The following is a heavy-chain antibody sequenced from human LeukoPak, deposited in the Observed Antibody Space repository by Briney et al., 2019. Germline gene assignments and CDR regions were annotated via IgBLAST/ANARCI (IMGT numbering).Heavy chain of an antibody. CDR3: ARWRYCSCGSCYRGLGWFDP. CDR1: GGTFSSYA. CDR2: IIPIFGTA. Sequence: ASVKVSCKASGGTFSSYAISWVRQAPAQGLEWMGGIIPIFGTANYAQKFQGRVTITADESTSTAYMELRSLRSDDTAVYYCARWRYCSCGSCYRGLGWFDPWGQGTLVTVSS. D-gene: IGHD2-15*01. V-gene: IGHV1-69*13. J-gene: IGHJ5*02.